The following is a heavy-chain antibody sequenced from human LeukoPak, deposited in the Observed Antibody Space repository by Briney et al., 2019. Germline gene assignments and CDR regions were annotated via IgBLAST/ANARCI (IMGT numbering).Heavy chain of an antibody. J-gene: IGHJ3*02. CDR1: RYTFSSYA. D-gene: IGHD6-13*01. Sequence: AGGSLRLSCAASRYTFSSYAMSWVRQAPGKGLEWVSAISGSGGSTYYADSVKGRFTISRDNSKNTLYLQMNSLRAEDTAVYYCAFSSSSWYVDAFDIWGQGTMVTVSS. CDR3: AFSSSSWYVDAFDI. CDR2: ISGSGGST. V-gene: IGHV3-23*01.